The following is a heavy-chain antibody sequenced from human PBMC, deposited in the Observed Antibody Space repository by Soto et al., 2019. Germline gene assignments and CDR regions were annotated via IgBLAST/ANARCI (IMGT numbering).Heavy chain of an antibody. J-gene: IGHJ6*02. CDR3: AKDHYPSGSPSGMDV. D-gene: IGHD6-19*01. Sequence: QVQLVESGGGVVQPGRSLRLSCAASGFTFSSYGMHWVRQAPGKGLEWVAVISYDGSNKYYADSVKGRFTISRDNSKNTLYLQMNSLRAEDTAVYYCAKDHYPSGSPSGMDVWGQGTTVTVSS. CDR1: GFTFSSYG. V-gene: IGHV3-30*18. CDR2: ISYDGSNK.